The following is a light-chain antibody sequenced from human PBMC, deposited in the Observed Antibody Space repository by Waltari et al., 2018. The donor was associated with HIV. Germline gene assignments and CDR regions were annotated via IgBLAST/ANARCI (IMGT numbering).Light chain of an antibody. CDR2: RDN. CDR3: ATWDGSLGGLYV. J-gene: IGLJ1*01. Sequence: QSVLTQPPSASGTPGQRVTISCSGTTSNVGTNFVSWYQQLPGTAPKLLIFRDNRRPSGVPDRFSGSKSGSSASLGISGLRSEDEGDYYCATWDGSLGGLYVFGAGTKVTVL. CDR1: TSNVGTNF. V-gene: IGLV1-47*01.